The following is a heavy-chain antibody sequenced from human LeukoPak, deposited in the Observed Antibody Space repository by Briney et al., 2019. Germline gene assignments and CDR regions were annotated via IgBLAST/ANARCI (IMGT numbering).Heavy chain of an antibody. Sequence: SETLSLTCTVSGDSISSSSSYWGWIRQPPGKGLECIGSIYYSGSTYYNPSLKSRVTMSVDTSKNQFALNLSSVTAADTAVYYCARHGGYRSGCYYGYWGQGALVTVSS. V-gene: IGHV4-39*01. D-gene: IGHD6-19*01. CDR1: GDSISSSSSY. J-gene: IGHJ4*02. CDR3: ARHGGYRSGCYYGY. CDR2: IYYSGST.